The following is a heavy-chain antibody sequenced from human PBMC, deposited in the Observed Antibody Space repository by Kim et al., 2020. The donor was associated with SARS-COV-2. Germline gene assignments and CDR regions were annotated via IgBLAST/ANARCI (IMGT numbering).Heavy chain of an antibody. V-gene: IGHV4-34*01. D-gene: IGHD2-2*01. CDR3: ARKYCSTTSCYFGFDI. J-gene: IGHJ3*02. Sequence: SLKSRVTISVDTSKNQFSLKLRSATAADTTVYYCARKYCSTTSCYFGFDIWGQGTMVTVSS.